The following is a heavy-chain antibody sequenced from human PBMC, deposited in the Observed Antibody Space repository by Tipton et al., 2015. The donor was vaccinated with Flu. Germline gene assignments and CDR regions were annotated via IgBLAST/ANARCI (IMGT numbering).Heavy chain of an antibody. CDR1: GGSISSSNW. CDR3: ATKEVSYCSGGSCYSYYFDY. Sequence: TLSLTCAVSGGSISSSNWWSWVRQPPGKGLEWIGEIYHSGSTYYNPSLKSRVTISVDTSKNQFSLKLSSVTAADTAVYYCATKEVSYCSGGSCYSYYFDYWGQGTLVTVSS. V-gene: IGHV4-4*02. D-gene: IGHD2-15*01. CDR2: IYHSGST. J-gene: IGHJ4*02.